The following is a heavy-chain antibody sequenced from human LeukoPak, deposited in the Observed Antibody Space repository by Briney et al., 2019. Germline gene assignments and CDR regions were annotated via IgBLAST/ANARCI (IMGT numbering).Heavy chain of an antibody. CDR2: ISAYNGNT. CDR1: GYTFISYD. D-gene: IGHD2-2*01. J-gene: IGHJ4*02. Sequence: GASVKVSCKASGYTFISYDISWVRQAPGQGPEWMGWISAYNGNTNYAQKFQGRVTMTTDTSTSTAYMELRSLRSDDTAVYYCAATEGYCTSTSCSYFDYWGQGTLVTVSS. CDR3: AATEGYCTSTSCSYFDY. V-gene: IGHV1-18*01.